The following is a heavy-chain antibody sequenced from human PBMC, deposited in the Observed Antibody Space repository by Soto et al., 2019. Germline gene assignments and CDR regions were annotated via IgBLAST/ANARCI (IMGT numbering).Heavy chain of an antibody. CDR2: IYSGGST. CDR1: VFTASSNY. V-gene: IGHV3-53*01. J-gene: IGHJ6*02. CDR3: ARDPPATRHGMDV. Sequence: GGSLSLSCAASVFTASSNYMSWFREAPGKGLEWVSVIYSGGSTYYADSVRGRFTISRDNSKNTLYLQMKSLRAEDTAVYYCARDPPATRHGMDVWGQGTTVTVS.